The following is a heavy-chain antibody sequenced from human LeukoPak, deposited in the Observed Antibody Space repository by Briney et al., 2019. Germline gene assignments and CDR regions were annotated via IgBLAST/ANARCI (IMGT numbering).Heavy chain of an antibody. Sequence: PGGSLRLSCAASGFTFSSYAMHWVRQTSGKGLEWVAVISYDGGNTYYADSVKGRFAISRDNSKNTLYLQLNSLRAEDTAVYCCGRDSTYYYGSGSSGPHYFDYWGRGTLVTVSS. CDR2: ISYDGGNT. J-gene: IGHJ4*02. CDR3: GRDSTYYYGSGSSGPHYFDY. CDR1: GFTFSSYA. D-gene: IGHD3-10*01. V-gene: IGHV3-30*01.